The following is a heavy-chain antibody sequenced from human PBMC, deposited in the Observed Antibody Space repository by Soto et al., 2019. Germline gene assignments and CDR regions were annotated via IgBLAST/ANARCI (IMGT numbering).Heavy chain of an antibody. Sequence: EVQLVESGGGLVQPGGSLRLSCAASGFTFSSYSMNWVRQAPGKGLEWLSYISSSISTMHYADSVKGRFTISRDNAKNYLYLQINSLRDEDTAVYYCAREVRDTAVADFDYWGQGTLVTVSS. V-gene: IGHV3-48*02. CDR3: AREVRDTAVADFDY. J-gene: IGHJ4*02. CDR2: ISSSISTM. D-gene: IGHD5-18*01. CDR1: GFTFSSYS.